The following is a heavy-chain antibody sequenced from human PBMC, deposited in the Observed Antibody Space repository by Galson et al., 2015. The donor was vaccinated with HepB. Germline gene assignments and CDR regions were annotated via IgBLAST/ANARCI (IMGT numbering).Heavy chain of an antibody. CDR1: GYTFTGYY. CDR3: ARVLWFGEYGDY. D-gene: IGHD3-10*01. J-gene: IGHJ4*02. V-gene: IGHV1-2*06. CDR2: INPNSGGT. Sequence: SVKVSCKASGYTFTGYYMHWVRQAPGQGLEWMGRINPNSGGTNYAQKFQGRVTMTRDTSISTAYTELSRLRSDDTAVYYCARVLWFGEYGDYWGQGTLVTVSS.